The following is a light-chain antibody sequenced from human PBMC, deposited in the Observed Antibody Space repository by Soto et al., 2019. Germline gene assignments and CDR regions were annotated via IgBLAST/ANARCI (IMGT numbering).Light chain of an antibody. V-gene: IGLV2-14*01. J-gene: IGLJ2*01. CDR2: DVS. CDR1: SSDVGDYNY. Sequence: QSALTQPAFVSGSPGQSITISCTGTSSDVGDYNYVSWYQQHPGKAPILMIYDVSNRPSGVSNRFSGSKSGNTASLTISGLQAEDEADYYCSSYTSSSTPLFGGGTKLTVL. CDR3: SSYTSSSTPL.